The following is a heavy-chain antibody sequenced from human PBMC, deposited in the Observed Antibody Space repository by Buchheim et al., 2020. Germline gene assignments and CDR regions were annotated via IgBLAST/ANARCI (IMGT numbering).Heavy chain of an antibody. CDR3: ARDRLVGANYYGLDV. J-gene: IGHJ6*02. Sequence: QVQLQESGPGLVKPSQTLSLTCAVSGGSISSGTDSWSWIRQPPGKGLEWIGYIYYSGYTYYNPSLKSRVIISVDTSKNPFSLKLTSVTAADTAVYFCARDRLVGANYYGLDVWGRGTT. CDR2: IYYSGYT. D-gene: IGHD2-8*02. CDR1: GGSISSGTDS. V-gene: IGHV4-30-4*07.